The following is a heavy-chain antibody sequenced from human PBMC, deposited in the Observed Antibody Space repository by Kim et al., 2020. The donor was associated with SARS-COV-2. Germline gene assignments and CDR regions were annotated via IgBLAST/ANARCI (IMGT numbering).Heavy chain of an antibody. CDR3: TREDYRAMDV. CDR2: TT. V-gene: IGHV3-48*03. D-gene: IGHD4-4*01. J-gene: IGHJ6*02. Sequence: TTYHAGSVKGRFTITRDSAKNSLYLQMNSLRAEDTAVYYCTREDYRAMDVWGQGTTVTVSS.